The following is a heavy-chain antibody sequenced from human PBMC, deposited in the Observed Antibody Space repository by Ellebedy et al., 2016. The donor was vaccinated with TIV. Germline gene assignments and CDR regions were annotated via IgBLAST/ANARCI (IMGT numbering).Heavy chain of an antibody. V-gene: IGHV1-69*13. Sequence: AASVKVSCKASGGTFSSYAISWVRQAPGQGLEWMGGIIPIFGTANYAQKFQGRVTITADESTSTAYMELSSLRSEDTAVYYCARDSQKEDFWSGYYPSIYYYGMDVWGQGTTVTVSS. CDR3: ARDSQKEDFWSGYYPSIYYYGMDV. D-gene: IGHD3-3*01. CDR1: GGTFSSYA. J-gene: IGHJ6*02. CDR2: IIPIFGTA.